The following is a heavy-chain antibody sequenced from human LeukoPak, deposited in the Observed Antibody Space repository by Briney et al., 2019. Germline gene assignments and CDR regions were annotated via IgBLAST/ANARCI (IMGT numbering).Heavy chain of an antibody. CDR1: GGSICSYY. CDR2: IYTSGST. Sequence: SETLSLTCTVSGGSICSYYCNWIRQPAGKGLEWIGRIYTSGSTNYNPSLKSRVTMSVDTSKNQFSLKLTSVTAADTAVYYCVRRDYYFDYWGQGALVTVSS. CDR3: VRRDYYFDY. V-gene: IGHV4-4*07. J-gene: IGHJ4*02.